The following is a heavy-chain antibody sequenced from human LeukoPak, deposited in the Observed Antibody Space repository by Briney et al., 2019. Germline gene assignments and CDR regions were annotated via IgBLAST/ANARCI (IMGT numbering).Heavy chain of an antibody. CDR3: AKQVPAAMGYYFDY. D-gene: IGHD2-2*01. V-gene: IGHV3-21*04. Sequence: PGGSLRLSCAASGFTFSSYSMNWVRQAPGKGLEWVSSISSSSSYIYYADSVKGRFTISRDNSKNTLYLQMNTLRADDTAVYYCAKQVPAAMGYYFDYWGQGTLVTVSS. CDR2: ISSSSSYI. CDR1: GFTFSSYS. J-gene: IGHJ4*02.